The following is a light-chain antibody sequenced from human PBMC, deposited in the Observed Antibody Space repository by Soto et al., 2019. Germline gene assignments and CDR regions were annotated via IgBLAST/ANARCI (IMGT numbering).Light chain of an antibody. J-gene: IGLJ1*01. CDR2: GTT. Sequence: SVLTQPPSVSGAPGQRVTISYTGSSSNIGAGYDVHWYQQLPGTAPKLVMYGTTNRPSGVPDRFSGSKSGTSASLAITGLQAEDEADYYCQSYDGTLSGSYVFGIGTKVTVL. CDR1: SSNIGAGYD. V-gene: IGLV1-40*01. CDR3: QSYDGTLSGSYV.